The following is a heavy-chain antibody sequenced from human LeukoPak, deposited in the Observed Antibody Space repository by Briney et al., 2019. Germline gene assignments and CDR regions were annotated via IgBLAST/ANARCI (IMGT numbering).Heavy chain of an antibody. V-gene: IGHV4-61*02. D-gene: IGHD3-22*01. CDR2: IYTSGST. Sequence: PSETLSLTCTVSGGSISSGSYYWSWIRQPAGKGLEWIGRIYTSGSTNYNPSLKSRVTISVDTSKNQFSLKLSSVTAADTAVYYCARLSSGYRDYWGQGTLVTVSS. CDR3: ARLSSGYRDY. CDR1: GGSISSGSYY. J-gene: IGHJ4*02.